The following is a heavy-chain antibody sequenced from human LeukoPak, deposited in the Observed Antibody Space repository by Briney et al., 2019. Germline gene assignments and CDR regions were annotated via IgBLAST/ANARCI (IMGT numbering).Heavy chain of an antibody. D-gene: IGHD2-15*01. CDR2: IKQDGSET. CDR3: VRDYCSGVTCYTGY. J-gene: IGHJ4*02. Sequence: PGGSLRLSCAASGFTFRSYWMSWVRQDPGKRLEWVANIKQDGSETYYVDSVKGRFTISRDNARSSVYLQMNSLRTEDTAVYYCVRDYCSGVTCYTGYWGQGTLVTVSS. CDR1: GFTFRSYW. V-gene: IGHV3-7*05.